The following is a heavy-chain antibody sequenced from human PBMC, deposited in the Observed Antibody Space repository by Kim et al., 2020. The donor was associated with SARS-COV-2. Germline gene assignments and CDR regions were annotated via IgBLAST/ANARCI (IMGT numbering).Heavy chain of an antibody. CDR3: ARDGCSSTSCYGKH. D-gene: IGHD2-2*01. V-gene: IGHV3-30*01. Sequence: DSVKGPFTNSRDNSKKPLFLQMNSLRAEDTAVYYCARDGCSSTSCYGKHWGQGTLVTVSS. J-gene: IGHJ1*01.